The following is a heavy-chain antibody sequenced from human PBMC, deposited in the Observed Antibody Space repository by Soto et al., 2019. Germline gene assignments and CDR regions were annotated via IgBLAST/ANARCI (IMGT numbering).Heavy chain of an antibody. Sequence: GGSMRLSCAAAGFTFSTHSMHWVRQAPGKGLEWVAFIWSDGSNKYYADSVKGRATISRDNSKRTVDLQMNSLRAEDTAVYYCARDPPGSGWAFDYWGQGTLVTVSS. D-gene: IGHD6-19*01. CDR2: IWSDGSNK. CDR1: GFTFSTHS. CDR3: ARDPPGSGWAFDY. J-gene: IGHJ4*02. V-gene: IGHV3-33*01.